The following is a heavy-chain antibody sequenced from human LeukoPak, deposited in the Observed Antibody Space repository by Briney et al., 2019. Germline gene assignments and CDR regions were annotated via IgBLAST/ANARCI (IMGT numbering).Heavy chain of an antibody. CDR2: IIPIFGTA. D-gene: IGHD2-2*01. CDR1: GGTFSSYA. J-gene: IGHJ4*02. Sequence: ASVKVSCKASGGTFSSYAISWVRQAPGQGLEWMGGIIPIFGTANYAQEFQGRVTITTDESTSTAYMELSSLRSEDTAVYYCARDKGPARYCSSTSCYAVFDYWGQGTLVTVSS. CDR3: ARDKGPARYCSSTSCYAVFDY. V-gene: IGHV1-69*05.